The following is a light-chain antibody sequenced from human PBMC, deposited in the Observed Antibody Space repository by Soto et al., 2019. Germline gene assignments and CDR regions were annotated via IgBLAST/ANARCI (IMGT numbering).Light chain of an antibody. V-gene: IGLV2-14*01. Sequence: QSVLTQPPSASGSPGQSVTISCTGTSSDVGAYNYVSWYQQHPGKAPKLMIYDVSNWPSGVSNRFSGSKSGNTASLTISGLQAEDEADYYCSSYTDSSPFVFGTGTKVTVL. CDR1: SSDVGAYNY. CDR2: DVS. J-gene: IGLJ1*01. CDR3: SSYTDSSPFV.